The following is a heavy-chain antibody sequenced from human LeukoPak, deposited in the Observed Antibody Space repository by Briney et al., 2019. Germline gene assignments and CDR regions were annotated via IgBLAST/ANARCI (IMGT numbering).Heavy chain of an antibody. D-gene: IGHD3-22*01. CDR1: GFTFSSYW. Sequence: GGSLRLSCAASGFTFSSYWMSWVRQAPGKGLEWLANIKQDGSEKYYVDSVKGRLSISRDNAKNSLFLQMNSLRAEDTAVYYCARGYYYDSSGYFPPYFFDYWGQGTLVTVSS. V-gene: IGHV3-7*01. J-gene: IGHJ4*02. CDR3: ARGYYYDSSGYFPPYFFDY. CDR2: IKQDGSEK.